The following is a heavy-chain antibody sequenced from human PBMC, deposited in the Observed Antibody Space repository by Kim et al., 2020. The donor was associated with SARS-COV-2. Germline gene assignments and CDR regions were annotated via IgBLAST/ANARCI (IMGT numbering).Heavy chain of an antibody. CDR1: GFTFSNAW. Sequence: GGSLRLSCAASGFTFSNAWMSWVRQAPGKGLEWVGRIKSKTDGGTTDYAAPVKGRFTISRDDSKNTLYLQMNSLKTEDTAVYYCTTDGDIYDYVWGSYRYTIYWGQGTLVTVSS. V-gene: IGHV3-15*01. CDR2: IKSKTDGGTT. J-gene: IGHJ4*02. CDR3: TTDGDIYDYVWGSYRYTIY. D-gene: IGHD3-16*02.